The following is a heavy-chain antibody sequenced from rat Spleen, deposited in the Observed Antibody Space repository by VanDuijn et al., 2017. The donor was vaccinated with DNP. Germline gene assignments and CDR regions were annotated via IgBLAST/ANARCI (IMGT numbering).Heavy chain of an antibody. CDR3: ATPVPARY. CDR1: GFTFSNYY. CDR2: ISSSDSRP. V-gene: IGHV5-7*01. J-gene: IGHJ2*01. Sequence: EVQLVESGGGLVQPGRSLKLSCTASGFTFSNYYMAWVRQAPKMGLEWVATISSSDSRPFYPDSVKGRFTVSRDNAGSSLYLQMDSLRSEDTATYYCATPVPARYWGQGVMVTVSS. D-gene: IGHD3-8*01.